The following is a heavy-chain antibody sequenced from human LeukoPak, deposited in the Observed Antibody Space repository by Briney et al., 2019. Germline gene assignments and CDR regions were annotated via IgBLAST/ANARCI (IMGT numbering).Heavy chain of an antibody. Sequence: SQTLSLTCAVSGGSISSGGYSWSWIRQPPGKGLEWIGYIYHSGSTYYNPSLKSRVTISVDRSKNQFSLKLSSVTPADTAVYYCARYVYYDILTGYYKGYFDYWGQGTLVTVSS. CDR2: IYHSGST. CDR3: ARYVYYDILTGYYKGYFDY. V-gene: IGHV4-30-2*01. CDR1: GGSISSGGYS. J-gene: IGHJ4*02. D-gene: IGHD3-9*01.